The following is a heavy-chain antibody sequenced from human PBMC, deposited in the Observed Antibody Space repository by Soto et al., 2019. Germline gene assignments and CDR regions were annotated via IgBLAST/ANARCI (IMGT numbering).Heavy chain of an antibody. CDR2: IWYDGSNK. V-gene: IGHV3-33*01. J-gene: IGHJ4*02. CDR3: ARGEKYYYDSSGYYTSRTHFDY. D-gene: IGHD3-22*01. Sequence: QVQLVESGGGVVQPARSLRLSCAASGFTFSSYGMHWVRQAPGKGLEWVAVIWYDGSNKYYADSVKGRFTISRDNSKNTLYLQMNSLRAEDTAVYYCARGEKYYYDSSGYYTSRTHFDYWGQGTLVTVSS. CDR1: GFTFSSYG.